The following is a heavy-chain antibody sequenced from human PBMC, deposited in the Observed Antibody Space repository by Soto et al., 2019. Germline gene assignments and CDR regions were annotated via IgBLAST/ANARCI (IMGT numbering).Heavy chain of an antibody. CDR3: ASSGDRYGYVDY. V-gene: IGHV4-30-4*01. CDR1: GASIVSSDHY. J-gene: IGHJ4*02. D-gene: IGHD5-18*01. CDR2: IFYTGST. Sequence: KLSETLSLTCTVSGASIVSSDHYWSWIRQPPGKGLEWIGCIFYTGSTNFNPSLESRTTISADTSKNQFSLELRSVTAADTAVYFCASSGDRYGYVDYWGQGILVTVSS.